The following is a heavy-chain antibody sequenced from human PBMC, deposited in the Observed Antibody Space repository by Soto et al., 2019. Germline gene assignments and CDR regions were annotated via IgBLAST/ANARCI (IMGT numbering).Heavy chain of an antibody. J-gene: IGHJ4*02. D-gene: IGHD5-12*01. CDR3: ARELDIPPDYYFDY. V-gene: IGHV3-30*03. CDR1: GFTFGSYG. Sequence: GGSLRLSSAASGFTFGSYGMHWVRQAPGKGLEWVAMISYDGRHQYYADSVKGRFTIPRDNFKDTLYLQMNGLTPEDTAIYFCARELDIPPDYYFDYWGQGNLVTV. CDR2: ISYDGRHQ.